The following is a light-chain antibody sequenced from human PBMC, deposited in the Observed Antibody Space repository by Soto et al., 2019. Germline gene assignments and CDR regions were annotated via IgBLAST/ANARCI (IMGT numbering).Light chain of an antibody. Sequence: DIQMTQSPSTLSASVGDRVAITCRASQSISIWLAWYQQKPGKAPKLLIYMASSLESGVPSRFSGSGSGTEFTLTISSLQPDDFATYYCQQYNASSWTFGQGTKVEIK. CDR3: QQYNASSWT. V-gene: IGKV1-5*03. CDR2: MAS. CDR1: QSISIW. J-gene: IGKJ1*01.